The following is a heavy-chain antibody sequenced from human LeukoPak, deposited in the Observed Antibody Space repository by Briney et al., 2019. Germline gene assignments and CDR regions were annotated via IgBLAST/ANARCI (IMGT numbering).Heavy chain of an antibody. CDR2: IIPIFGTE. V-gene: IGHV1-69*05. J-gene: IGHJ3*02. D-gene: IGHD1-26*01. CDR1: GGTFSSYA. CDR3: ARDLIVGATTNAFDI. Sequence: SVKVSCKASGGTFSSYAISRVRQAPGQGLELMGGIIPIFGTENYTQKLQGRLTITTDESTSTAYMELSSLRSEDTAVYYCARDLIVGATTNAFDIWGQGTMVTVSS.